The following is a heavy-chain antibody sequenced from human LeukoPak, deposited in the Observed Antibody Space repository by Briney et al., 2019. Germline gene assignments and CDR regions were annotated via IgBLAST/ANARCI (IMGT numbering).Heavy chain of an antibody. CDR3: AREGDDFWSGYYISYYYYYMDV. D-gene: IGHD3-3*01. V-gene: IGHV3-23*01. J-gene: IGHJ6*03. CDR2: ISGSGGST. Sequence: GGSLRLSCAASGFTFSSYAMSWVRQAPGKGLEWVSAISGSGGSTYYADSVKGRFTISRDNSKNTLYLQMNSLGAEDTAVYYCAREGDDFWSGYYISYYYYYMDVWGKGTTVTVSS. CDR1: GFTFSSYA.